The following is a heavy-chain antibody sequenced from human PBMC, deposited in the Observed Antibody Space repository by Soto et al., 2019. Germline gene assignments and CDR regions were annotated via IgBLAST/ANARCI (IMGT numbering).Heavy chain of an antibody. CDR2: IDPTDGPT. CDR3: ASDLPSGGYGRPLNGRDS. J-gene: IGHJ6*04. D-gene: IGHD1-26*01. CDR1: GYTFTSNY. Sequence: QVQLVRSRAEVKKPGASVKVSCRASGYTFTSNYVHWVRQAPGQGLEWMGVIDPTDGPTNYAQKLQGTATMPRDTSTSTVYMELRSLRSDDTAVYSCASDLPSGGYGRPLNGRDSWGEGTTVTGSS. V-gene: IGHV1-46*01.